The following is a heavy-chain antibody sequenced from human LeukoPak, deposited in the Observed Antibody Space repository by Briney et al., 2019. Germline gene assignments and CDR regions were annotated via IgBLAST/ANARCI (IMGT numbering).Heavy chain of an antibody. CDR2: IWYDGSNK. CDR3: ANENYYGSGSYPDY. J-gene: IGHJ4*02. Sequence: GGSLRLSCAASGFTFSSYGMHWVRQAPGKGLEWVAVIWYDGSNKYYADSVKGRFTISRDNSKNTLYLQMNSLRAEDTAVYYCANENYYGSGSYPDYWGQGTLVTVSS. CDR1: GFTFSSYG. V-gene: IGHV3-30*02. D-gene: IGHD3-10*01.